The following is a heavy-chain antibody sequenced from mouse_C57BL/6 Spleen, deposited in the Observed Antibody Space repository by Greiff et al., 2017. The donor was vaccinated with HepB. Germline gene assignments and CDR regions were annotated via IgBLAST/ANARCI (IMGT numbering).Heavy chain of an antibody. J-gene: IGHJ2*01. D-gene: IGHD1-1*01. CDR1: GYTFTSYW. Sequence: VQLQQPGAELVKPGASVKLSCKASGYTFTSYWMQWVKQRPGQGLEWIGEIDPSDSYTNYNQKFKGKATLTVDTSSSTAYMQLSSLTSEDSAVYYCARPRYYGSSYVDYWGQGTTLTVSS. CDR3: ARPRYYGSSYVDY. V-gene: IGHV1-50*01. CDR2: IDPSDSYT.